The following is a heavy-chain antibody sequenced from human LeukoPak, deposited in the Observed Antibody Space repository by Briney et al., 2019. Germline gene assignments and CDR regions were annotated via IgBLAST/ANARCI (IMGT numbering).Heavy chain of an antibody. Sequence: GGSLRLSCAASGFTFDDYGMSWVRQAPGKGLEWVSGINRNGGSAGYADSVKGRFTISRDNVKNSLFLQMNSLRAEDTALYYCARDRGGSYMYLQHWGQGTLVTVSS. V-gene: IGHV3-20*04. D-gene: IGHD1-26*01. CDR3: ARDRGGSYMYLQH. CDR1: GFTFDDYG. J-gene: IGHJ1*01. CDR2: INRNGGSA.